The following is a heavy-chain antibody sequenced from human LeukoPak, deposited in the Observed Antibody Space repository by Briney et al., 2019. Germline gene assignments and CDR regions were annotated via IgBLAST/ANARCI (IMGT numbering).Heavy chain of an antibody. CDR1: GYTFTGYY. CDR2: INPNSGGT. D-gene: IGHD6-13*01. V-gene: IGHV1-2*02. J-gene: IGHJ5*02. Sequence: ASVKVSCKASGYTFTGYYMHWVRQAPGQGLEWMGWINPNSGGTNYAQKFQGRVTMTRDTSISTAYMELSRLRSDDTAVYYCARDGGPAIAAAGLNWFDPWGQGTLVTVSS. CDR3: ARDGGPAIAAAGLNWFDP.